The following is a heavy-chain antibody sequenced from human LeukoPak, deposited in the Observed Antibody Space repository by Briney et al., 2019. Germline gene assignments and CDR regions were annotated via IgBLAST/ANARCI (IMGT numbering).Heavy chain of an antibody. CDR3: AKRSPGQNFDY. D-gene: IGHD2/OR15-2a*01. Sequence: GGSLRLSCAASGFTFSSYWMSWVRQAPGKGLEWVDNIKQDGSEKYYVDSVKGRFTISRDNAKNSLYLQMNSLRAEDTAVYYCAKRSPGQNFDYWGQGTLVTVSS. CDR1: GFTFSSYW. V-gene: IGHV3-7*01. J-gene: IGHJ4*02. CDR2: IKQDGSEK.